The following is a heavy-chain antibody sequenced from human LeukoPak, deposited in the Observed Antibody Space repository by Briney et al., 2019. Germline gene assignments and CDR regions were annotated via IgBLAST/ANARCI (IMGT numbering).Heavy chain of an antibody. Sequence: PGESLRLSCLASGYTFSSYSINWVRQAPGKGLEWVSSISVRSNYIYYADSVRGRFRISRDDARDSLYLQMNSLRAEDTAVYHCVRLRRNSDTSGFYYYYDFWGQGTLVTVSS. CDR1: GYTFSSYS. CDR2: ISVRSNYI. D-gene: IGHD3-22*01. J-gene: IGHJ4*02. V-gene: IGHV3-21*01. CDR3: VRLRRNSDTSGFYYYYDF.